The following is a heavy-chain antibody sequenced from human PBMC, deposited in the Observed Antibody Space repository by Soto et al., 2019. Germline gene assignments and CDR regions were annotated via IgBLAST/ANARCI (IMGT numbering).Heavy chain of an antibody. J-gene: IGHJ4*02. V-gene: IGHV4-61*01. CDR3: ARLKTSSGWSLFDS. CDR1: GGSVSSSFFY. D-gene: IGHD6-13*01. CDR2: VYYTGTT. Sequence: SETLSLTCTVSGGSVSSSFFYWSWVRQPPGQRLEWIGYVYYTGTTNYNPSLASRVAMSVDTSKKQFTLNLRSLTAADTARYYCARLKTSSGWSLFDSWGQGMLVTVSS.